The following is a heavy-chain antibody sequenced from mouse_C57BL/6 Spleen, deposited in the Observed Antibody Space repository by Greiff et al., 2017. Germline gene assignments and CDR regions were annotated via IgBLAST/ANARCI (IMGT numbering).Heavy chain of an antibody. CDR3: ARQGFYYYGSSYAMDY. V-gene: IGHV5-9*01. CDR1: GFTFSSYT. CDR2: ISGGGGNT. J-gene: IGHJ4*01. D-gene: IGHD1-1*01. Sequence: DVQLQESGGGLVKPGGSLKLSCAASGFTFSSYTMSWVRQTPEKRLEWVATISGGGGNTYYPDSVKGRFTISRDNAKNTLYLQMSSLRSEDTALYYCARQGFYYYGSSYAMDYWGQGTSVTVSS.